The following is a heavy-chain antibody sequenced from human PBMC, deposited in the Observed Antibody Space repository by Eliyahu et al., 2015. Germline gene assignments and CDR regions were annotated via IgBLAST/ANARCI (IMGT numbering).Heavy chain of an antibody. CDR1: GFTFSDFW. CDR2: IKQDGSEK. V-gene: IGHV3-7*01. D-gene: IGHD3-10*01. J-gene: IGHJ1*01. Sequence: EVQLVQSGGGLVQPGGSLRLSCAASGFTFSDFWMSWVREVPGKGLESVANIKQDGSEKYYADSVKGRFTISRDNTENSLHLQMNNLRAEDTGLYYCTKQRVGILHWGQGALVTVSS. CDR3: TKQRVGILH.